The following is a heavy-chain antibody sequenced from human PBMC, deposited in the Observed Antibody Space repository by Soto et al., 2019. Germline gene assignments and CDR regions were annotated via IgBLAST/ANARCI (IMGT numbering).Heavy chain of an antibody. V-gene: IGHV1-46*01. CDR3: ARDIPVGGYEDY. CDR1: GYTFTSYY. J-gene: IGHJ4*02. Sequence: ASVKVSCKASGYTFTSYYMHWVRQAPGQGLEWMGIINPSGGSTSYAQKFQGRVTMTRDTSTSTVYMELSSLRSEDTAGYYCARDIPVGGYEDYWGQGTLVTVSS. D-gene: IGHD5-12*01. CDR2: INPSGGST.